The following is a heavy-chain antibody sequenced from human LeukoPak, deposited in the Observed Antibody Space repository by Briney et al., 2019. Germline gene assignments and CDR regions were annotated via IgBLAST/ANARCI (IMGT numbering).Heavy chain of an antibody. V-gene: IGHV3-30*03. Sequence: PGRSLRLSCAASGFTFSSYGMHWVRQAPGKGLEWVAVISYDGSNKYYVDSVKGRFTISRDNSKNTLYLQMNSLRAEDTAVYYCARNQGSGWLDYWGQGTLVTVSS. CDR1: GFTFSSYG. D-gene: IGHD6-19*01. J-gene: IGHJ4*02. CDR2: ISYDGSNK. CDR3: ARNQGSGWLDY.